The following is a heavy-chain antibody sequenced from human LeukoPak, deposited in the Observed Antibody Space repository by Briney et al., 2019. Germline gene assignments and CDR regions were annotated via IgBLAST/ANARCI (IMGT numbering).Heavy chain of an antibody. CDR2: IYYSGST. J-gene: IGHJ3*02. V-gene: IGHV4-59*01. CDR3: ARGGTAVIAPYAFDI. CDR1: GGSISSYY. D-gene: IGHD4-23*01. Sequence: SETLSLTCTVSGGSISSYYWSWIRQPPGKGLGWIGYIYYSGSTNCNPFVKSRVAMSVDTSKKQFSLKLSSLTAADTAVYYCARGGTAVIAPYAFDIWGQGTMVTVSS.